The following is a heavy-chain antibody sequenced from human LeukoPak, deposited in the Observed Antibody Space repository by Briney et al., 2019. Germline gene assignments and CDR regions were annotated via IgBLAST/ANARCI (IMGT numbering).Heavy chain of an antibody. J-gene: IGHJ4*02. V-gene: IGHV4-59*08. CDR2: THYSGST. Sequence: ASETLSLTCTVSGGFISSYYWSWIRQPPEKGLEWIGYTHYSGSTKYNPSLKSRLTMSLDTSKNQFSLRLSSVTAADTAVYYCARAIEVGAMTPFDYWGQGTLVTVSS. CDR3: ARAIEVGAMTPFDY. CDR1: GGFISSYY. D-gene: IGHD1-26*01.